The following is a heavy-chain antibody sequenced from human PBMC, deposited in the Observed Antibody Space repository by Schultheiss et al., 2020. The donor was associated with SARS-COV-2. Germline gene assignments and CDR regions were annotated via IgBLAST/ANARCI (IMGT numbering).Heavy chain of an antibody. V-gene: IGHV3-48*03. D-gene: IGHD4-23*01. CDR2: ISSSGSTI. CDR3: ARIGDYGGIDY. Sequence: GGSLRLSCAASGFTFSSYEMNWVRQAPGKGLEWVSYISSSGSTIYYADSVKGRFTISRDNAKNSLYLQMNSLRAEDTAVYYCARIGDYGGIDYWGQGTLVTVSS. CDR1: GFTFSSYE. J-gene: IGHJ4*02.